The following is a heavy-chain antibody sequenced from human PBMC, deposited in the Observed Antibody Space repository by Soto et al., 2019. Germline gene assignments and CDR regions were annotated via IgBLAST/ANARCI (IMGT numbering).Heavy chain of an antibody. J-gene: IGHJ4*02. CDR2: IWYDGSNK. V-gene: IGHV3-33*01. CDR3: ARDWCSGGSCYSFDY. D-gene: IGHD2-15*01. Sequence: QVQLVESGGGVVQPGRSLRLSCTASGFTFSSCGMHWVRQAPGKGLEWVALIWYDGSNKYYADSVKGRFTISRDNSKNTLYLQMNSLRAEDTAVYYCARDWCSGGSCYSFDYWGQGTLVTVSS. CDR1: GFTFSSCG.